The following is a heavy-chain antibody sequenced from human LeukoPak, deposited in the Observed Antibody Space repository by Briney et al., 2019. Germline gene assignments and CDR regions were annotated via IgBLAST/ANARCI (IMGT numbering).Heavy chain of an antibody. Sequence: GGSLRLSCAASEFTLSSYAMSWIRQAPGKGLEWVSYISSSGSTIYYADSVKGRFTISRDNAKNSLYLQMNSLRAEDTAVYYCARDSGGILDYFDYWGQGTLVTVSS. CDR1: EFTLSSYA. J-gene: IGHJ4*02. D-gene: IGHD3-16*01. V-gene: IGHV3-11*01. CDR2: ISSSGSTI. CDR3: ARDSGGILDYFDY.